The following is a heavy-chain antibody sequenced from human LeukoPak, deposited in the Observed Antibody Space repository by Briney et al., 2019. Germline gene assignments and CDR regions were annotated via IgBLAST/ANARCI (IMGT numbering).Heavy chain of an antibody. V-gene: IGHV6-1*01. CDR2: TYYRSKWYA. CDR1: GDTVSSNSGV. Sequence: SQTLSLTCAVSGDTVSSNSGVWNWIRQSPSRGLEWLGRTYYRSKWYADYAVSVRSRITINPDTSKNQFSLKLTSVTPEDTAVYYCERGGNSGNFWYWGQGTLVTVSS. D-gene: IGHD3-22*01. CDR3: ERGGNSGNFWY. J-gene: IGHJ4*02.